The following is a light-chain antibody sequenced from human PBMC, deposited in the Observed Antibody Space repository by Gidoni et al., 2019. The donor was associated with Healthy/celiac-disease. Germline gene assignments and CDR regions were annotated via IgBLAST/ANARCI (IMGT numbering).Light chain of an antibody. J-gene: IGLJ1*01. CDR3: QAWDSSTACV. Sequence: SYALTQPPSVSVSPGQPASIPCSGNKLGDNYACWYHQKPGQSPVLVIYQDSKRPSGIPERFSGSNSGNTATLTISGTQAMDEADYYCQAWDSSTACVFGTGTKVTVL. CDR2: QDS. V-gene: IGLV3-1*01. CDR1: KLGDNY.